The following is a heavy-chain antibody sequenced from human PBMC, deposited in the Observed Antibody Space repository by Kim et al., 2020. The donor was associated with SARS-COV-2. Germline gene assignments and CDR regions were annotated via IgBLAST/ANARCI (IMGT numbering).Heavy chain of an antibody. Sequence: SVKVSCKVSGSTVKNYAISWVRQAPGQGPEWMGGIIPSYGTANYAQKFQGRLRINADESTGTVYMELSSLRSEDTVVYYCARDKPYDSSGYLALRYWYFDIWGRGTLVTVSS. V-gene: IGHV1-69*13. CDR1: GSTVKNYA. D-gene: IGHD3-22*01. CDR3: ARDKPYDSSGYLALRYWYFDI. CDR2: IIPSYGTA. J-gene: IGHJ2*01.